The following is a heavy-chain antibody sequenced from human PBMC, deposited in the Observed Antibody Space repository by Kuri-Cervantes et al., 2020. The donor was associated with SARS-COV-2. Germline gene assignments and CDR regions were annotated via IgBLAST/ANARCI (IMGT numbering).Heavy chain of an antibody. D-gene: IGHD2-21*01. V-gene: IGHV1-18*01. Sequence: ASVKVSCKASGYTFTNYGISWVRQAPGQGLEWVGWISADKGYTNYAQKLQGRVTLTTDASTSTAYMELRSLRSDDTAVYYCYCAPKEGFDSWGQGTLVTVSS. J-gene: IGHJ4*02. CDR3: YCAPKEGFDS. CDR1: GYTFTNYG. CDR2: ISADKGYT.